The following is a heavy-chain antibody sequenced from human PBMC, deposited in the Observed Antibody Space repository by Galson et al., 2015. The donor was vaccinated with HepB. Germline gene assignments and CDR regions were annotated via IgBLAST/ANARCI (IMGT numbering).Heavy chain of an antibody. CDR3: ARARSVSDYAGPLDI. D-gene: IGHD4-17*01. CDR1: GYTFIDYY. CDR2: INPYSDGK. Sequence: SVKVSCKASGYTFIDYYIHWVRLAPGQGPEWMGWINPYSDGKNYAHKFRGRISMTRDTSIATVYMDLGSLRSDDTAIYYCARARSVSDYAGPLDIWGQGTKVSVSS. J-gene: IGHJ3*02. V-gene: IGHV1-2*02.